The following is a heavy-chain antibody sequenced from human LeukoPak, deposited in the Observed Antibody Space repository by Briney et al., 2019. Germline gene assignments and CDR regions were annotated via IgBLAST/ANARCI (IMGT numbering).Heavy chain of an antibody. V-gene: IGHV4-59*08. D-gene: IGHD3-3*01. CDR2: IYYSGST. CDR3: ARSLRSWFDP. CDR1: GGSISSYY. J-gene: IGHJ5*02. Sequence: SETLSLTCTVSGGSISSYYWSWIRQPPGKGLEWIGYIYYSGSTNYNPSLKSRVTISVDTPKNQFSLKLSSVTAADTAVYYCARSLRSWFDPWGQGTLVTVSS.